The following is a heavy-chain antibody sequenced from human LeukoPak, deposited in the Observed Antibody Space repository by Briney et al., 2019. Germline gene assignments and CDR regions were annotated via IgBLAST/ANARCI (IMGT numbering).Heavy chain of an antibody. CDR2: IYYSGST. CDR3: ARFLGSGSYYNPRDY. D-gene: IGHD3-10*01. Sequence: SETLSLTCTVSGGSISSGGYYWRWIRQHPGKGLEWIGYIYYSGSTYYNPSLKSRVTISVDTSKNQFSLKLSSVTAADTAVYYCARFLGSGSYYNPRDYWGQGTLVTVSS. CDR1: GGSISSGGYY. J-gene: IGHJ4*02. V-gene: IGHV4-31*03.